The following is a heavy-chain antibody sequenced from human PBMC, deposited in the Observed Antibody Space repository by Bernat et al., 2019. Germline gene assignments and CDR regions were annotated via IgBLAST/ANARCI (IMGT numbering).Heavy chain of an antibody. J-gene: IGHJ6*02. CDR2: ISSSSSYI. CDR1: GFTFSSYS. D-gene: IGHD3-3*01. Sequence: EVQLVEFGGGLVKPGGSLRLSCAASGFTFSSYSMNWVRQAPGKGLEWVSSISSSSSYIYYADSVKGRFTISRDNAKNSLYLQMNSLRAEDTAVYYCAREDYDFWSGYYTVADYYYGMDVWGQGTTVTVSS. V-gene: IGHV3-21*01. CDR3: AREDYDFWSGYYTVADYYYGMDV.